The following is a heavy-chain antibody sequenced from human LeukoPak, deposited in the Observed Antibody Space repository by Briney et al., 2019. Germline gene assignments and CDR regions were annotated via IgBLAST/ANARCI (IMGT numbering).Heavy chain of an antibody. CDR3: AREEWLVRGGYWYFDL. J-gene: IGHJ2*01. CDR1: GGSISSYY. CDR2: IYYSGST. D-gene: IGHD6-19*01. V-gene: IGHV4-59*01. Sequence: SQTLSLTCTVSGGSISSYYWSWIRQPPGKGLEWIGYIYYSGSTNYNPSLKSRVTISVDTSKNQFSLKLSSVTAADTAVYYCAREEWLVRGGYWYFDLWGRGTLVTVSS.